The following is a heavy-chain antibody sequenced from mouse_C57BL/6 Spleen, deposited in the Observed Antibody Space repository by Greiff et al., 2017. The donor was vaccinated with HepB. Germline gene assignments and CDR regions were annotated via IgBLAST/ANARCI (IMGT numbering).Heavy chain of an antibody. CDR1: GFSLTSYG. CDR2: IWSGGST. Sequence: VKLQESGPGLVQPSQSLSITCTVSGFSLTSYGVHWVRQSPGKGLEWLGVIWSGGSTDYNAAFISRLSISKDNSKSQVFFKMNSLQADDTAIYYCARRGYGSSYNYAMDYWGQGTSVTVSS. V-gene: IGHV2-2*01. D-gene: IGHD1-1*01. CDR3: ARRGYGSSYNYAMDY. J-gene: IGHJ4*01.